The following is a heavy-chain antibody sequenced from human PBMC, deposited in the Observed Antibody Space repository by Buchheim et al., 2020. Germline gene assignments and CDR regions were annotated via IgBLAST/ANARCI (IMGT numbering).Heavy chain of an antibody. Sequence: QVQLQQWGAGLLKPSETLSLTCAVYGGSFSGYYWSWIRQPPGKGLEWIGEINHSGSTNYNPSLKSRVTISVDTSKNQFSLKLSSVTAADTAVYYCARSARRYCSSTSCYVSWFDPWGQGTL. CDR3: ARSARRYCSSTSCYVSWFDP. CDR1: GGSFSGYY. V-gene: IGHV4-34*01. D-gene: IGHD2-2*01. CDR2: INHSGST. J-gene: IGHJ5*02.